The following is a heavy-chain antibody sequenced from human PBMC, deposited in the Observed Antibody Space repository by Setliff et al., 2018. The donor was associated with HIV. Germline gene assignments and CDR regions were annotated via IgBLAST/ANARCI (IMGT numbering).Heavy chain of an antibody. V-gene: IGHV4-38-2*01. J-gene: IGHJ4*02. D-gene: IGHD4-17*01. CDR2: IYQSGTT. CDR3: ARVETTVTSRLDY. CDR1: GFSISSGFF. Sequence: PSETLSLTFAVSGFSISSGFFWGWVRQPPGKGLEWIGSIYQSGTTYYNPALKSRVTISVDTSKNQFSLRLTSVTAADTAVYFCARVETTVTSRLDYWGQGTLVTVSS.